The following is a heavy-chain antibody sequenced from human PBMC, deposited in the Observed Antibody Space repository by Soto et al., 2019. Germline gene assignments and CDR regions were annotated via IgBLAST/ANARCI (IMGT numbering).Heavy chain of an antibody. CDR3: ARSITIFGVVIRDYYYGMDV. D-gene: IGHD3-3*01. CDR1: GGTFSSYA. Sequence: QVQLVQSGAEVKKPGSSVKVSCKASGGTFSSYAISWVRQAPGQGLEWMGGIIPIFGTANYAQKFQGRVTITADESTSTAYMELSSLISEDTAVYYCARSITIFGVVIRDYYYGMDVWGQGTTVTVSS. V-gene: IGHV1-69*01. J-gene: IGHJ6*02. CDR2: IIPIFGTA.